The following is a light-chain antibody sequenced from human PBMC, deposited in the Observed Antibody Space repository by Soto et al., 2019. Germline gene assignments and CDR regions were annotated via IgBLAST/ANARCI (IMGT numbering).Light chain of an antibody. Sequence: EIVMAKSPSTLTVSPRERATLSCRARQSVSTHLAGYQQKPGQAPRLLIYCASTRATGIPARFSGSGSGTEFTLTVSSLQSEDVAVYSCQQYNIWPLPFGGGDKVEIK. CDR1: QSVSTH. CDR3: QQYNIWPLP. J-gene: IGKJ4*01. CDR2: CAS. V-gene: IGKV3-15*01.